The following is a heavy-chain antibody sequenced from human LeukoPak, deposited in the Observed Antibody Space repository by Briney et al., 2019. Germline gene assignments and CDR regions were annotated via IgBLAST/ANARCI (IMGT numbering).Heavy chain of an antibody. CDR2: SGFTVSP. CDR3: AGVRSTVGWRSFDY. V-gene: IGHV4-4*09. J-gene: IGHJ4*02. D-gene: IGHD4-23*01. Sequence: PSETLSLTCILSGPIRSYYWRWIRQPPGTGLEWIGHSGFTVSPNYNPSLKSRATISIDTPKNQFSLKLSSVTAADTAVYYCAGVRSTVGWRSFDYWGQGILVTVST. CDR1: GPIRSYY.